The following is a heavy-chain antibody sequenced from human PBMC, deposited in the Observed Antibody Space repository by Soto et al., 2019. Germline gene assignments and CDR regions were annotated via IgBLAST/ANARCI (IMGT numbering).Heavy chain of an antibody. CDR2: ISSGSTYI. D-gene: IGHD2-15*01. CDR3: ARDADYCSGGTCYLDY. CDR1: GFTFSSYS. V-gene: IGHV3-21*01. Sequence: EVQLVESGGGLVKPGGSLRLSCAAPGFTFSSYSMNWVRQAPGKGLEWISSISSGSTYIYYADSVKDRFTISRDNAKNALYLQMNSLRAEDTAVYYCARDADYCSGGTCYLDYWGQGTLVTVSS. J-gene: IGHJ4*02.